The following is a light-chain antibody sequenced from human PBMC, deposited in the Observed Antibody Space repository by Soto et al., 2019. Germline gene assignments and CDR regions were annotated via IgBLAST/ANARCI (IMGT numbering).Light chain of an antibody. CDR1: GSDVGGYNY. Sequence: QSVLTQPASVSGSPGQSITISCTGTGSDVGGYNYVSWYQQHPGKAPKLMIYDVSNRPSGVSNRFSGSKSGNTASLTISGLQAEDEADYYCSSYTSSSTPYFFGTGT. CDR2: DVS. V-gene: IGLV2-14*01. CDR3: SSYTSSSTPYF. J-gene: IGLJ1*01.